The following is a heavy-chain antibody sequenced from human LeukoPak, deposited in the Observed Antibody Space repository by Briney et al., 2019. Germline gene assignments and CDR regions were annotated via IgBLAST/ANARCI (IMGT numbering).Heavy chain of an antibody. CDR2: IYHSGST. CDR3: ARARGLYYYGSGSHRNPFDY. CDR1: GYSISSGYY. Sequence: ASETLSLTCTVSGYSISSGYYWGWIRQPPGKGLEWIGSIYHSGSTHYNPSLKSRVTISVDTSKNQFSLRLSSVTAADTAVYYCARARGLYYYGSGSHRNPFDYWGQGTLVTVSS. D-gene: IGHD3-10*01. V-gene: IGHV4-38-2*02. J-gene: IGHJ4*02.